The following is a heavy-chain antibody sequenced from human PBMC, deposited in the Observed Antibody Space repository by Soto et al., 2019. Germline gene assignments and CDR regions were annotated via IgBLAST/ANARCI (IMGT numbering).Heavy chain of an antibody. CDR2: LYSGGTT. CDR1: GFTVGGNY. CDR3: ARAAWGLWFGDMDV. D-gene: IGHD3-10*01. V-gene: IGHV3-53*04. J-gene: IGHJ6*03. Sequence: EVQLVESGGGLVQPGGSLRLSCAASGFTVGGNYMSWVRQAPGKGLEWVSVLYSGGTTYYADSVKGRFTISRHNSENTLYLQMDSLRTEDTAVYYCARAAWGLWFGDMDVWGKGTTVTVSS.